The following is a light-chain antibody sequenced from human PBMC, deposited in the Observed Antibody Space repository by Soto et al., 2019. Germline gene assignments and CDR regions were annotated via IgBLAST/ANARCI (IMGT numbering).Light chain of an antibody. J-gene: IGLJ2*01. CDR2: DVI. CDR3: SSYSSGNIHVL. CDR1: SSDVGDYKY. V-gene: IGLV2-14*01. Sequence: QSALTQPASVSGSLGQSITISCTGTSSDVGDYKYVSWYQQYPGKVPKLMIYDVINRPSGVSNRFSGSKSGNTASLTISGLQAEDEADYYCSSYSSGNIHVLFGGGTKLTVL.